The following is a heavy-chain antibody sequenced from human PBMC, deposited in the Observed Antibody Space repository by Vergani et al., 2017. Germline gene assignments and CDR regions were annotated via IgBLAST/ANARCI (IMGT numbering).Heavy chain of an antibody. CDR2: IRYDGSNK. Sequence: QVQLVESGGGVVQPGRSLRLSCAASGFTFSSYGMHWVRQAPGKGLEWVAVIRYDGSNKYYADSVKGRFTISRDNSKNTLYLQMNSLRAEDTAVYYCARDERRYCGGDCYHDYWGQGTLVTVSS. J-gene: IGHJ4*02. CDR1: GFTFSSYG. V-gene: IGHV3-33*01. CDR3: ARDERRYCGGDCYHDY. D-gene: IGHD2-21*01.